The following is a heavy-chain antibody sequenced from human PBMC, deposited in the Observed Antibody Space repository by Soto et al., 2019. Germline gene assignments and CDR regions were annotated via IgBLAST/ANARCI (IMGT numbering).Heavy chain of an antibody. CDR2: TYYRSKWYN. D-gene: IGHD6-19*01. V-gene: IGHV6-1*01. CDR1: GDSVSSNSAA. J-gene: IGHJ6*02. CDR3: ARGRYSSGWGHYYYYGMDV. Sequence: SQTLSIPCAISGDSVSSNSAAWNWIRQSPSRGLEWLGRTYYRSKWYNDYAVSVKSRITINPDTSKNQFSLQLNSVTPEDTAVYYCARGRYSSGWGHYYYYGMDVWGQGTTVTVSS.